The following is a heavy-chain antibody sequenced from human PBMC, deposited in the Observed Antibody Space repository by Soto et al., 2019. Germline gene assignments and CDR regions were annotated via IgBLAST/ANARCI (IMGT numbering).Heavy chain of an antibody. CDR3: AGGLGYLINS. D-gene: IGHD3-22*01. CDR2: IKKDGREK. V-gene: IGHV3-7*04. J-gene: IGHJ4*02. CDR1: DFIFSDFW. Sequence: PGGSLRLSCAASDFIFSDFWMNWVRQAPGKGLEWVAIIKKDGREKFYLDSVKGRFTISRDNAKKSLFLQMNTLRADDTAVYYCAGGLGYLINSWGRGTLVTVSS.